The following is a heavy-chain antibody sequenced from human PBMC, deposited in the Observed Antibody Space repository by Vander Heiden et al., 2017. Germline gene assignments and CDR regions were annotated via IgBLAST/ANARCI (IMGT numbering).Heavy chain of an antibody. Sequence: LEWVAVISYDGSNKYYADSVKGRFTISRDNSKNTLYLQMNSQRAEDTAVYYCAKDGAAAGTDGWFDPWGQGTLVTVSS. D-gene: IGHD6-13*01. CDR2: ISYDGSNK. CDR3: AKDGAAAGTDGWFDP. J-gene: IGHJ5*02. V-gene: IGHV3-30*18.